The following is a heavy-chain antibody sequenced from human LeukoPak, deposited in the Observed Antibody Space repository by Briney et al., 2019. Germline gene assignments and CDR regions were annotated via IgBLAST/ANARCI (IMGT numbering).Heavy chain of an antibody. J-gene: IGHJ4*02. D-gene: IGHD3-16*01. CDR2: ISSSSSYI. CDR1: GFTFSSYS. V-gene: IGHV3-21*01. Sequence: PGGSLRLSCAASGFTFSSYSMNWVRQAPGKGLEWVSSISSSSSYIYYADSVKGRFTISRDNAKNSLYLQMNSLRAEDTAVHYCARDLGAGFDYWGQGTLVTVSS. CDR3: ARDLGAGFDY.